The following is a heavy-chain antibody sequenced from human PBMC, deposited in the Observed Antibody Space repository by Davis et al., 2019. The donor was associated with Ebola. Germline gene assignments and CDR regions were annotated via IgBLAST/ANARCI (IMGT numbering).Heavy chain of an antibody. CDR3: ARTLTSYSDSSSFEY. CDR2: IYYSGST. D-gene: IGHD1-26*01. Sequence: PGGSLRLSCTVSGGSISSSSYYWGWIRQPPGKGLEWIGSIYYSGSTYYNPSLKSRVTISVDTSKNQFSLKLSSVTAADTAMYYCARTLTSYSDSSSFEYWGQGTLVTVSS. CDR1: GGSISSSSYY. J-gene: IGHJ4*02. V-gene: IGHV4-39*07.